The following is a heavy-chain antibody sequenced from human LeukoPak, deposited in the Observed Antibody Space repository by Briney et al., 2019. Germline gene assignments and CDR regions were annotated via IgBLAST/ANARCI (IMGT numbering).Heavy chain of an antibody. CDR1: GGSISSGGYS. V-gene: IGHV4-30-2*01. J-gene: IGHJ4*02. D-gene: IGHD3-22*01. CDR3: ARETTDYYDSSGYYYFDY. Sequence: QPSETLSLTCAVSGGSISSGGYSWSWIRQPPGKGLEWIGYIYHSGSTYYNPSLKSRVTISVDRSKNQFSLKLSSVTAADTAVYYCARETTDYYDSSGYYYFDYWGQGTLVTVSS. CDR2: IYHSGST.